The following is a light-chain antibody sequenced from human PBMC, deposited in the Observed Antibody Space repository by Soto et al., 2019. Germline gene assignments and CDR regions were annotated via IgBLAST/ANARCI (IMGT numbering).Light chain of an antibody. CDR2: DAS. J-gene: IGKJ3*01. V-gene: IGKV3-20*01. Sequence: ETVLTQSTATLSVSPGERATLSCRASQSVSSYLAWYQQKPGQAPRLLIYDASNRATGIPDRFSGSGSGTDFTLTITRLEPEDFAVYYCQHYGTLPITFGPGTKVDIK. CDR3: QHYGTLPIT. CDR1: QSVSSY.